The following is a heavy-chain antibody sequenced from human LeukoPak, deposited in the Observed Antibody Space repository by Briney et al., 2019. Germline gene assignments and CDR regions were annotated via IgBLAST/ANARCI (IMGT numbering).Heavy chain of an antibody. V-gene: IGHV3-30*03. CDR1: GFTFSSYG. J-gene: IGHJ3*02. CDR3: ARDGVLAFDI. D-gene: IGHD2-8*02. Sequence: GGSLRLSCAASGFTFSSYGMHWVRQAPGKGLEWVAVISYDGSNKYYADSVNGRFTISRDNSKNTLSLQMNSLRAEDTAVYYCARDGVLAFDIWGQGTMVTVSS. CDR2: ISYDGSNK.